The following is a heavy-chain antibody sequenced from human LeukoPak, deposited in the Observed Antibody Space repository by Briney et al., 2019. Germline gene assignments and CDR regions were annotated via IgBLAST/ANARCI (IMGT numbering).Heavy chain of an antibody. CDR3: ARGRSGPNFQH. CDR1: GGSFSGYY. V-gene: IGHV4-34*01. Sequence: SETLSLTCAVYGGSFSGYYWSWIRQPPGKGLEWIGEINHSGSTNYNPSLKSRVTISVDTSKNQFSLKLSSVTAADTAVYYCARGRSGPNFQHWGQGTLVTVSS. CDR2: INHSGST. D-gene: IGHD2-15*01. J-gene: IGHJ1*01.